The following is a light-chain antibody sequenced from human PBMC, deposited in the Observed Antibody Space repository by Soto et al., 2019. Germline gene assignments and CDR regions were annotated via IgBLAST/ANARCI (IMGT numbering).Light chain of an antibody. CDR2: DVS. CDR1: QSISGY. V-gene: IGKV3-11*01. Sequence: EIVLTQSPVTLSLSPGERATLSCRASQSISGYLAWYRQKPGQAPRLLIYDVSNRETGIPARFSRSGAGTAFTRTISSLEPEDVDIDFCPQRNYSQVTFSQGTRLEI. J-gene: IGKJ5*01. CDR3: PQRNYSQVT.